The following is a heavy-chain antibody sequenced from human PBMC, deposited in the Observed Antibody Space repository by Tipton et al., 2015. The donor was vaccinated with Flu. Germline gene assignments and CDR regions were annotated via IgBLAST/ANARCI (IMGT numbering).Heavy chain of an antibody. J-gene: IGHJ6*02. Sequence: TLSLTCTVSGGSVNSDNNYWSWIRQPAGKGLEWIGRIHGNGGSNYNPSLRGRVTISADTSKNQFSLNLRSVTAADTAVYYCARLYTTAGWYYGMDVWGQGTAVTVSS. CDR3: ARLYTTAGWYYGMDV. CDR1: GGSVNSDNNY. V-gene: IGHV4-61*02. D-gene: IGHD2-15*01. CDR2: IHGNGGS.